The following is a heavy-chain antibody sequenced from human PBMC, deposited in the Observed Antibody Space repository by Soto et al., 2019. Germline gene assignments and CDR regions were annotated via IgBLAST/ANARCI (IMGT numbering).Heavy chain of an antibody. CDR2: IIHSGST. Sequence: QVQLQESGPGLVKPSETLSLTCAVSGDSISRHNWWHGVRQAPGKGLEWIGEIIHSGSTNYNPSRKSRVTISVGQSNNQFSLKLNSVTAADTAVYYCARVRQYCISSSCYLDPWGQGTLVTVSS. CDR3: ARVRQYCISSSCYLDP. CDR1: GDSISRHNW. J-gene: IGHJ5*02. D-gene: IGHD2-2*01. V-gene: IGHV4-4*02.